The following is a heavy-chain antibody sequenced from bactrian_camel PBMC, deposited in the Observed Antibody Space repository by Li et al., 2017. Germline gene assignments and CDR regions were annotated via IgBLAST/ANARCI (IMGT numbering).Heavy chain of an antibody. CDR1: GFSFSSSY. D-gene: IGHD6*01. Sequence: HVQLVESGGGLVQPGGSLRLFCAASGFSFSSSYMSWVRQAPGKGLEWVSGIYSDGTYTHYSDFAKGRFTISKDNAKNTLYLQMNSLKPEDTAMYYCAASVKGVPLVPSEFEYWGQGTQVTVS. CDR3: AASVKGVPLVPSEFEY. J-gene: IGHJ4*01. V-gene: IGHV3S5*01. CDR2: IYSDGTYT.